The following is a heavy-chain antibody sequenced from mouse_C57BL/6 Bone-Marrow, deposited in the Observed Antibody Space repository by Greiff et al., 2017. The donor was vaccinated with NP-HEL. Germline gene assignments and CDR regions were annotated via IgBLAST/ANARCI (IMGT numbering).Heavy chain of an antibody. V-gene: IGHV5-17*01. J-gene: IGHJ1*03. CDR3: ARHYDYPYWYFDV. D-gene: IGHD2-4*01. CDR1: GFTFSDYG. Sequence: EVQLVESGGGLVKPGGSLKLSCAASGFTFSDYGMHWVRQAPEKGLEWVAYISSCSSTTYYADTVKGRFTISRDNAKNTLFLQMTSLRSEDTAMYYCARHYDYPYWYFDVWGTGTTVTVSS. CDR2: ISSCSSTT.